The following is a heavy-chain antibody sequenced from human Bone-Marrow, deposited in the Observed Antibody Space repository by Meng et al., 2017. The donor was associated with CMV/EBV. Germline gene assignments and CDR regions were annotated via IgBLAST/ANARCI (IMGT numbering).Heavy chain of an antibody. Sequence: GGSLRLSCAASGFTFSSYGMHWVRQAPGKGLEWVAFIRYDGSNKYYADSVKGRFTISRDNAKSSLYLQMNSLRAEDTAVYYCARDVGYWGQGTLVTLSS. V-gene: IGHV3-30*02. CDR1: GFTFSSYG. J-gene: IGHJ4*02. CDR3: ARDVGY. CDR2: IRYDGSNK.